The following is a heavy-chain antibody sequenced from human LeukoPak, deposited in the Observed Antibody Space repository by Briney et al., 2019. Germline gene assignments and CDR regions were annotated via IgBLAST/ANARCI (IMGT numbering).Heavy chain of an antibody. CDR2: ISSSGSSI. CDR3: ARSLFPFFDY. CDR1: GFPFSRYE. D-gene: IGHD3-3*01. V-gene: IGHV3-48*03. Sequence: GGSLRLPCAASGFPFSRYEMNWVRQAPGKGLEWVSYISSSGSSIYYADSVKGRFTISRDNAKNLLFLQMNSLRAEDTAIYHCARSLFPFFDYWGQGSLVTVSS. J-gene: IGHJ4*02.